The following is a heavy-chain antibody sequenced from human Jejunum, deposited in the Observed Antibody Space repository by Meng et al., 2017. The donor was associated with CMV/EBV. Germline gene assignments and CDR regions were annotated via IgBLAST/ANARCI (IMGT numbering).Heavy chain of an antibody. J-gene: IGHJ4*02. CDR3: ARDGVGSTGWFDLDY. CDR1: RGSPSRSY. CDR2: IYSSGNT. D-gene: IGHD6-19*01. Sequence: SRGSPSRSYWGWIRQPPGKGLECIGYIYSSGNTNYTSSLKSRVTISVDTSKNQFFLKLRSVTAADTAVYFCARDGVGSTGWFDLDYWGRGTLVTVSS. V-gene: IGHV4-59*01.